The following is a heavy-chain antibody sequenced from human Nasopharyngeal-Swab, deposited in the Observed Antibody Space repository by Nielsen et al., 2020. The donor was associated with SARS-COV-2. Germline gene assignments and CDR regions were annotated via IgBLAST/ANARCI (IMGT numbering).Heavy chain of an antibody. D-gene: IGHD2/OR15-2a*01. CDR2: ISYDGSNK. CDR3: AKGYFLDY. V-gene: IGHV3-30*18. Sequence: GESLKISCAASGFTFSSYGMHWVRQAPGKGLEWVAVISYDGSNKYYADPVKGRFTISRDNSKNTLYLQMNSLRAEDTAVYYCAKGYFLDYWGQGTLVTVSS. J-gene: IGHJ4*02. CDR1: GFTFSSYG.